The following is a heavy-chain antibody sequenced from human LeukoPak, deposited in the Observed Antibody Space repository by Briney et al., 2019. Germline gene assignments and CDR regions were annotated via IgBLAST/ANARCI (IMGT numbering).Heavy chain of an antibody. CDR2: ISYDGCNK. Sequence: PGGSLRLSCAASGFTFSSYGMQWVRQAPDKGLEWVAVISYDGCNKYYADSVKGRFTISRDNSKNTLYLQMNSLRAEDTAVYYCAKGGGYYYGDWGQGTLVTVSS. CDR3: AKGGGYYYGD. V-gene: IGHV3-30*18. CDR1: GFTFSSYG. D-gene: IGHD3-10*01. J-gene: IGHJ4*02.